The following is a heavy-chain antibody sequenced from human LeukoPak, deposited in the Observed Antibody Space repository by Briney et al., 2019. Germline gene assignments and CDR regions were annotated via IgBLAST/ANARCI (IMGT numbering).Heavy chain of an antibody. V-gene: IGHV4-59*02. CDR3: ARDLGHGGDSDY. CDR1: VGSVSGYY. CDR2: INHGGIT. Sequence: KPSETLSLTCTVSVGSVSGYYWSWIRQPPGKGLEWIGNINHGGITNYNPSLKSRVVISVDMSKNQFSLRLTSVTAADTAVYYCARDLGHGGDSDYWGQGTLVIISS. J-gene: IGHJ4*02. D-gene: IGHD4-23*01.